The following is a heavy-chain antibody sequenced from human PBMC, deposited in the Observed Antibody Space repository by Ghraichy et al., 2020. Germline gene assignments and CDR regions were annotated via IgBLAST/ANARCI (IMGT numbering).Heavy chain of an antibody. V-gene: IGHV1-69*13. J-gene: IGHJ6*02. CDR3: AVVSFGVVRGRPGYFYYYGMDV. CDR2: IIPIFGTA. CDR1: GGTFNTYA. D-gene: IGHD3-3*01. Sequence: SVKVSCKGSGGTFNTYAVYWVRQAPEQGLEWMGGIIPIFGTANYAQRFQGRVRITADESTSTAYMELSSLRSEDTAVYCCAVVSFGVVRGRPGYFYYYGMDVWGQGTTVTVSS.